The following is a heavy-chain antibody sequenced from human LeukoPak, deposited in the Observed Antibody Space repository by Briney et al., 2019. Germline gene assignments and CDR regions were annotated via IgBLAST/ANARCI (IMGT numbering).Heavy chain of an antibody. CDR1: GFTVSNNF. CDR2: IYSGGGT. Sequence: PGGSLRLSCAASGFTVSNNFVTWVRQAPGKGLEWVSIIYSGGGTDYADSVKGRFTISRDNSKNTVYLQMNSLRAEDTAVYYCARVGITGALFDYWGQGTLVTVSS. CDR3: ARVGITGALFDY. J-gene: IGHJ4*02. V-gene: IGHV3-53*01. D-gene: IGHD7-27*01.